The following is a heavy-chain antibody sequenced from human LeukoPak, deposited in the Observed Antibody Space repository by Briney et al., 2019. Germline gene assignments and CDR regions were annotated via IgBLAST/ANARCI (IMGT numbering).Heavy chain of an antibody. J-gene: IGHJ4*02. CDR3: ASGVSQWLQWDY. D-gene: IGHD5-24*01. Sequence: ASVKVSCKASGYTFTSYDINWVRQATGQGLEWMGWMNPNSGNTGYAQKFQGRVTITRNTSISTAYMELSSLRSEDTAVYYCASGVSQWLQWDYWGQGTLVTVSS. CDR1: GYTFTSYD. V-gene: IGHV1-8*03. CDR2: MNPNSGNT.